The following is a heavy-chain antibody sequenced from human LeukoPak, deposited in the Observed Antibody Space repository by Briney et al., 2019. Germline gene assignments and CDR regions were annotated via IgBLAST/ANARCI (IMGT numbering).Heavy chain of an antibody. CDR1: DGSITPFY. D-gene: IGHD2-21*02. CDR2: IYYSGST. CDR3: ARKAYCGGDCSPRHWYFDL. J-gene: IGHJ2*01. V-gene: IGHV4-59*01. Sequence: SETLSLTCAVSDGSITPFYWSWIRQPPGKGLEWIGYIYYSGSTTYNPSFKSRGTISLDRSKNHFSLELSSVTAADTAVYFCARKAYCGGDCSPRHWYFDLWGRGTLVTVSA.